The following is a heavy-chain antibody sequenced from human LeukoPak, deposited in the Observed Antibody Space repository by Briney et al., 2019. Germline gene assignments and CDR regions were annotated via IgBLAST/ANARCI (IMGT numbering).Heavy chain of an antibody. D-gene: IGHD3-22*01. CDR2: ISWNSGSI. CDR1: GFTFDDYA. Sequence: GRSLRLSCAASGFTFDDYAMHWVRHAPGKGLEWVSGISWNSGSIGYADSVKGRFTISRDNSKNTLYLQMNSLRAEDTAVYYCAKDYYDSSGPPLDYWGQGTLVTVSS. V-gene: IGHV3-9*01. J-gene: IGHJ4*02. CDR3: AKDYYDSSGPPLDY.